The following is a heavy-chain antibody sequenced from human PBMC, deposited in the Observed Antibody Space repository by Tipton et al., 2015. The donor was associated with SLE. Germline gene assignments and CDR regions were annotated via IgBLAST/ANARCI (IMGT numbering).Heavy chain of an antibody. Sequence: SLRLSCEASGFTFSSYGMHWVRQPPGKGLEWVAFIRYDGSDKYYADSVKGRFTISRDNSKDTLYLQMNSLRTEDTAVYYCAASKYDFWSGRKYYYGMDVWGQGTTVTVPS. CDR1: GFTFSSYG. V-gene: IGHV3-30*02. D-gene: IGHD3-3*01. CDR2: IRYDGSDK. J-gene: IGHJ6*02. CDR3: AASKYDFWSGRKYYYGMDV.